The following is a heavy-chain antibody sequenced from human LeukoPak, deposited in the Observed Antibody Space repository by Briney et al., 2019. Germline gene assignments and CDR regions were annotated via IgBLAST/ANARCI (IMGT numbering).Heavy chain of an antibody. CDR3: ARDKGSGYLPFDF. D-gene: IGHD5-18*01. CDR1: GYTFTNFD. Sequence: ASVKVSCKTSGYTFTNFDINWVRQATGQGLEWLGWMNPYTGKTGYAQKFQGRVTFTGDTSIRTAYMEVSSLTSEDTAVYYCARDKGSGYLPFDFWGQGTLVTVSS. V-gene: IGHV1-8*03. J-gene: IGHJ4*02. CDR2: MNPYTGKT.